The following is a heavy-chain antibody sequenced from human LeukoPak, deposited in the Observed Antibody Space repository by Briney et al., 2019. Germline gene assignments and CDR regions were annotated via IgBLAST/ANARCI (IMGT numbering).Heavy chain of an antibody. J-gene: IGHJ4*02. Sequence: GGSLRLSCAASGFTFDDYGLSWVRQAPGKGLEWVSGINWNGGSTGYADSMKGRFTISRDNAKNSLYLQMNSLRAEDTAVYYCARDAGPGYGSEPIDYWGQGTLVTVSS. CDR3: ARDAGPGYGSEPIDY. CDR2: INWNGGST. CDR1: GFTFDDYG. D-gene: IGHD3-10*01. V-gene: IGHV3-20*04.